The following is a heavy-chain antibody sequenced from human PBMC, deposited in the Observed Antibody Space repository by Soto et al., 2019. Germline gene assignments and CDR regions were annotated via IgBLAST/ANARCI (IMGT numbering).Heavy chain of an antibody. CDR2: ISSSGGST. V-gene: IGHV3-23*01. J-gene: IGHJ4*02. Sequence: EVQLLESGGGLVQPGGSLRLSCAASGFTFSSYAMSWVRQAPGKGLEWVSTISSSGGSTYYADSVKGRFTISRDNSKNTLYLPMNSLRAEATAVYYCAKSPHDYSHDYWGQGTLVTVSS. CDR3: AKSPHDYSHDY. D-gene: IGHD4-17*01. CDR1: GFTFSSYA.